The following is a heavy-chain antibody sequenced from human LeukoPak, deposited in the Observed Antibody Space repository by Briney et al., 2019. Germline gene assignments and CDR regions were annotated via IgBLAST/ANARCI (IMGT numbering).Heavy chain of an antibody. J-gene: IGHJ4*02. Sequence: ASVKVSCKASGYTFTSYGISWVRQAPGQGVEWMGWISAYNGNTNYAQKLQGRVTMTTDTSTSTAYMELRSLRSDDTALYYCAREFGSNHDFDYWGQGTLVTVSS. CDR3: AREFGSNHDFDY. V-gene: IGHV1-18*01. CDR2: ISAYNGNT. D-gene: IGHD4-11*01. CDR1: GYTFTSYG.